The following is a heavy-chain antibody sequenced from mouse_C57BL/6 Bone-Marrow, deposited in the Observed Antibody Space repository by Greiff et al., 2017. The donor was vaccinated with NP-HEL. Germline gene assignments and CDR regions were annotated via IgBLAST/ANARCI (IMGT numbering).Heavy chain of an antibody. CDR3: AMGDYSRGFAY. V-gene: IGHV14-2*01. CDR1: GFNIKDYY. CDR2: IDPEDGET. Sequence: VHVKQSGVELVKPGASVKLSCTASGFNIKDYYMHWVKQRTEQGLEWIGRIDPEDGETKYAPKFPGKATITADTSSNTAYLQLSSLTSEDTAVYYCAMGDYSRGFAYWGQGTLVTVSA. D-gene: IGHD1-1*01. J-gene: IGHJ3*01.